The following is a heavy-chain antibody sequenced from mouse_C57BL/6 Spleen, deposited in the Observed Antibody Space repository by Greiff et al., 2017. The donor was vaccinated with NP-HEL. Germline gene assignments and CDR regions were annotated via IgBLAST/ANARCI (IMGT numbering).Heavy chain of an antibody. V-gene: IGHV10-3*01. CDR3: VRESGQLRGFAY. Sequence: EVQVVESGGGLVQPKGSLKLSCAASGFTFNTYAMHWVRQAPGKGLEWVARIRSKSSNYATYYADSVKDRFTISRDDSQSMLYLQMNNLKTEDAAMYYCVRESGQLRGFAYWGQGTLVTVSA. D-gene: IGHD1-1*01. CDR1: GFTFNTYA. J-gene: IGHJ3*01. CDR2: IRSKSSNYAT.